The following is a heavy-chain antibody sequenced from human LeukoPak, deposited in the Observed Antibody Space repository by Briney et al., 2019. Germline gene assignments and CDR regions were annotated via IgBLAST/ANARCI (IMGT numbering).Heavy chain of an antibody. CDR2: ISAYNGNT. D-gene: IGHD3-3*01. Sequence: GASVKVSCKASGYTFTSYGISWARQAPGQGLEWMGWISAYNGNTNYAQKLQGRVTMTTDTSTSTAYMELRSLRSDDTAVYYCARGLWSGYSLYYFDYWGQGTLVTVSS. J-gene: IGHJ4*02. CDR3: ARGLWSGYSLYYFDY. V-gene: IGHV1-18*01. CDR1: GYTFTSYG.